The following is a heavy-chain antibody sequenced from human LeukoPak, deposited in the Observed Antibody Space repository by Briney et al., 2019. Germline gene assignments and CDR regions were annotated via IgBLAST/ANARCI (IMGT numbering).Heavy chain of an antibody. D-gene: IGHD5-12*01. J-gene: IGHJ4*02. CDR1: GFTFSSYG. CDR3: ARGPSGYQNT. CDR2: IRYDGSNK. Sequence: GGSLRLSCAASGFTFSSYGMHWVRQAPGKGLEWVAFIRYDGSNKYYADSVKGRFTISRDNSKNTLYLQMNSLTAEDTAVYYCARGPSGYQNTGGQGSLVTVSS. V-gene: IGHV3-30*02.